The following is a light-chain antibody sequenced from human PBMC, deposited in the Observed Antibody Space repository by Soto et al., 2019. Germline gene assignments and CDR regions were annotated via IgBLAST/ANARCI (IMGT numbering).Light chain of an antibody. J-gene: IGKJ4*01. CDR1: QSVLYSSNNMNY. Sequence: DVVLTQSPDSLAVSLGERATINCKSSQSVLYSSNNMNYLAWYQQKAGQPPKLLIYWASTRESGVPDRFSGSGSGTEFTLTISSLQSEDFAVYYCQQYNNWRTFGGGTKVDIK. CDR3: QQYNNWRT. CDR2: WAS. V-gene: IGKV4-1*01.